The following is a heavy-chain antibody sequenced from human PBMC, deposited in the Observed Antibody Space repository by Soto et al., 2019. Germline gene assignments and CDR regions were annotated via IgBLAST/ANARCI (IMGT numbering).Heavy chain of an antibody. V-gene: IGHV3-30-3*01. J-gene: IGHJ5*02. CDR3: PREGHGDWFDP. CDR1: GFTFSTYA. Sequence: PGGSLRLSCAASGFTFSTYAMHWVRQAPGKGLEWVATISDDGTNKFYADSVKGRFTIPRDNSKDTLYLQMNGLRPEDTAMYYCPREGHGDWFDPWGQGTLVTVSS. D-gene: IGHD3-10*01. CDR2: ISDDGTNK.